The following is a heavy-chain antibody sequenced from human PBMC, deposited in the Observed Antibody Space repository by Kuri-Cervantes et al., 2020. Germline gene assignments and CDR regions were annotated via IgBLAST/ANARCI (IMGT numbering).Heavy chain of an antibody. V-gene: IGHV4-61*08. CDR3: AREMDIAAAGPYGMDV. D-gene: IGHD6-13*01. Sequence: GSLRLSCTVSGGSISSGGYYWSWIHQHPGKGLEWIGYIYYSGSTNYNPSLKSRVTMSVDTSKNQFSLKLSSVTAADTAVYYCAREMDIAAAGPYGMDVWGQGTTVTVSS. CDR2: IYYSGST. CDR1: GGSISSGGYY. J-gene: IGHJ6*02.